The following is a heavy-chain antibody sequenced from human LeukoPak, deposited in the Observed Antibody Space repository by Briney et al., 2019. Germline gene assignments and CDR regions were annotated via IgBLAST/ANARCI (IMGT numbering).Heavy chain of an antibody. V-gene: IGHV3-74*01. J-gene: IGHJ3*02. CDR2: INGDGSSA. CDR1: DFTFNAYW. CDR3: VRSGGHYYRDAFDI. D-gene: IGHD3-22*01. Sequence: GGSLRLSCAAADFTFNAYWMHWVRQAPGKGLIWVSRINGDGSSADYSASVRGRFTISRDNAKNTRSLQMNTLRGEDTAVYYCVRSGGHYYRDAFDIWGQGTVVTVSS.